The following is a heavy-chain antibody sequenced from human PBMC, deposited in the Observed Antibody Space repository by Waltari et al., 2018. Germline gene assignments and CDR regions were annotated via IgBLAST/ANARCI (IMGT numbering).Heavy chain of an antibody. V-gene: IGHV1-2*02. CDR2: LSLTAGGT. CDR3: ARGGGQCILYDF. Sequence: HWVVAYPGRGRRGVGWLSLTAGGTNDAQKVQTRVTRTRDTSISTIYMGISSLTAHDTAVDYCARGGGQCILYDFWGQGTLVTVSS. D-gene: IGHD2-8*01. J-gene: IGHJ4*02.